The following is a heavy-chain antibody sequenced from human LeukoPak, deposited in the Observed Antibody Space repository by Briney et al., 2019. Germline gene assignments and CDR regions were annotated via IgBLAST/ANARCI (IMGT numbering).Heavy chain of an antibody. D-gene: IGHD2-8*02. CDR1: GGSISSYY. CDR2: IYYSGST. Sequence: PSETLSLTCTVSGGSISSYYWSWIRQPPGKGLEWIGYIYYSGSTNYNPSLKSRVTISVDTSKNQFSLKLSSVTAADTAVYYCARDSYFTGDDAFDIWGQGTMVTVSS. CDR3: ARDSYFTGDDAFDI. J-gene: IGHJ3*02. V-gene: IGHV4-59*01.